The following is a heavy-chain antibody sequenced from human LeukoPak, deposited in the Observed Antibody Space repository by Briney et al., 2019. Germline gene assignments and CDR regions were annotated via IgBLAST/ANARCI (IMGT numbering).Heavy chain of an antibody. J-gene: IGHJ3*02. CDR1: GYTLTELS. Sequence: ASVKVSCKVSGYTLTELSMHWVRQAPGKGLELMGGFDPEDGETSYAQKFQGRVTMTEDTSTDTAYMELSSLRSEDTAVYYCATVITGAYRAVAGSASAPTLIW. D-gene: IGHD6-19*01. V-gene: IGHV1-24*01. CDR3: ATVITGAYRAVAGSASAPTLI. CDR2: FDPEDGET.